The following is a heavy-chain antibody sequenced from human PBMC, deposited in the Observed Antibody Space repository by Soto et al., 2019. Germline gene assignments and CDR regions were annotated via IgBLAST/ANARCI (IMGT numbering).Heavy chain of an antibody. J-gene: IGHJ6*02. Sequence: GGSLRLSCVVSGSGFSFTDHYMDWVRQAPGKGLEWVSAISGSGGSTYYADSVKGRFTISRDNSKYTLYLQMNSLRAEDTAVYYCAKCGVLVPAAIMYYYGVDVWGQGTTVTVSS. CDR1: GSGFSFTDHY. V-gene: IGHV3-23*01. CDR2: ISGSGGST. CDR3: AKCGVLVPAAIMYYYGVDV. D-gene: IGHD2-2*02.